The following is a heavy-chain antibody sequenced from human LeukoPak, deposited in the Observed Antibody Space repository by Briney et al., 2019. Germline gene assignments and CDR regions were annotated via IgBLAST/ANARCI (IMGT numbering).Heavy chain of an antibody. V-gene: IGHV4-34*01. CDR2: INHSGST. CDR3: ARGVGHWAHLYYFDY. J-gene: IGHJ4*02. D-gene: IGHD3-10*01. CDR1: GFTFSSYS. Sequence: PGGSLRLSCAASGFTFSSYSMNWVRQAPGKGLEWNGEINHSGSTNYNPSLKSRVTISVDTSKNQFSLKLSSVTAADTAVYYCARGVGHWAHLYYFDYWGQGTLVTVSS.